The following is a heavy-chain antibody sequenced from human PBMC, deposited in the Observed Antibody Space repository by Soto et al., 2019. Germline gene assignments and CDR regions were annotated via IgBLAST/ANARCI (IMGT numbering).Heavy chain of an antibody. D-gene: IGHD3-10*01. Sequence: EVQLVEFGGGLVQPGGSLRLSCAASGFTFDDYAINWVWQAPGKGLEWVSGISWNGAASGYVDSVKGRFSISRDNTKNTLYLQMNSLRAEDTAMYYCANLPLYGSGFHCWGQGTLVTVSS. CDR2: ISWNGAAS. J-gene: IGHJ4*02. CDR1: GFTFDDYA. V-gene: IGHV3-9*01. CDR3: ANLPLYGSGFHC.